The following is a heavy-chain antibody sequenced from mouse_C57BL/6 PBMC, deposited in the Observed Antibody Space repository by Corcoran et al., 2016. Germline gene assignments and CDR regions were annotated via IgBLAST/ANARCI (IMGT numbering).Heavy chain of an antibody. Sequence: DVPLQESGPGLVKPSQSLCLTCSVTGYSITSGYYLNWIRQFPANKLEWMGYISYHGSNNYNPSLKNQISITRDTSKNQFYLKLNSVTTEDTATYYWASYSNFDYWGQGTTLTVSS. J-gene: IGHJ2*01. CDR2: ISYHGSN. CDR3: ASYSNFDY. D-gene: IGHD2-5*01. V-gene: IGHV3-6*01. CDR1: GYSITSGYY.